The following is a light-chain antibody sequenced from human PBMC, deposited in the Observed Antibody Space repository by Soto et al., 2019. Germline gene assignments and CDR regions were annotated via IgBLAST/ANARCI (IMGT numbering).Light chain of an antibody. J-gene: IGLJ1*01. CDR1: SSDVGAYNY. V-gene: IGLV2-14*01. CDR2: KVS. Sequence: QSALTQPASVSASPGQSITISCTGTSSDVGAYNYVSWYQQHPGKAPKLMIYKVSNRPSGVSNRFSGSKSGSTASLTISGLQAEDEADYYCSSYTSSSTLAYVFGTGTKLTVL. CDR3: SSYTSSSTLAYV.